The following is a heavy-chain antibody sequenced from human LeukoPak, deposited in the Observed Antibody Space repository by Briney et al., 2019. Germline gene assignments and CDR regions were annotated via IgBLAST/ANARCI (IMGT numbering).Heavy chain of an antibody. CDR3: ARDQYYYGSGSYLYY. J-gene: IGHJ4*02. V-gene: IGHV3-7*01. Sequence: GGSLRLSCAVSGFTFRAHWMSWVRQAPGRGLEWVANINQDGSEKHYADSVRGRFTISRDDAKNSLYLQMDSLRAEDTAVYYCARDQYYYGSGSYLYYWGQGTLVTVSS. CDR2: INQDGSEK. CDR1: GFTFRAHW. D-gene: IGHD3-10*01.